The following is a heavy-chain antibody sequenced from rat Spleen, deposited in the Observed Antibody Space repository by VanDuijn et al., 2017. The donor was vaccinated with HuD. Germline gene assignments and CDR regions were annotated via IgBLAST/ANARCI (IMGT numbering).Heavy chain of an antibody. CDR2: IWGNGDT. J-gene: IGHJ2*01. D-gene: IGHD3-3*01. CDR3: ARGSAFFDH. CDR1: ESSLTSHS. Sequence: QVQLKESGPGLLQPSPPLSLTCTVSESSLTSHSVSWIRQPPGKGLEWMGVIWGNGDTDYTSGLKSRLSISRDTSKSQVFLKMNSLQTEDSARYFCARGSAFFDHWGQGVMVTVSS. V-gene: IGHV2-47*01.